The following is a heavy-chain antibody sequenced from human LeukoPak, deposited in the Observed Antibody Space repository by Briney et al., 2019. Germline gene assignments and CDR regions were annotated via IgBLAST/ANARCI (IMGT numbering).Heavy chain of an antibody. CDR3: ARILYVRIAVAGSFDY. CDR1: GGSISSGDYY. V-gene: IGHV4-30-4*01. CDR2: IYYSGST. D-gene: IGHD6-19*01. J-gene: IGHJ4*02. Sequence: SETLSLTCTVSGGSISSGDYYWSWIRQPPGKGLEWIGYIYYSGSTYYNPSLKSRVTISVDTSKNQFSLKLSSVTAADTAVYYCARILYVRIAVAGSFDYWGQGTLVTVSS.